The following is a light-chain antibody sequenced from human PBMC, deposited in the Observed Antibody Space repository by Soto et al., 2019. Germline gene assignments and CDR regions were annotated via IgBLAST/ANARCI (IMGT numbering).Light chain of an antibody. V-gene: IGKV3D-20*02. CDR2: GPS. Sequence: EIVLTQSPGTPSLSPGERATLSCRAIQSISSSYLAWYQQKPGQAPRLLIYGPSNRATGIPDRFTGSGSGTDFTITISSLEPEDSAVYYCQQRTVWPPVTFGQGTRLEI. J-gene: IGKJ5*01. CDR3: QQRTVWPPVT. CDR1: QSISSSY.